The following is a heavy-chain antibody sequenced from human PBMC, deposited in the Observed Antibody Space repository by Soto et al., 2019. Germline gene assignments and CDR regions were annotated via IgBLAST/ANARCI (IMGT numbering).Heavy chain of an antibody. J-gene: IGHJ3*02. CDR3: ARDIGDIVVVVAATHGDAFDT. V-gene: IGHV3-21*01. CDR2: ISSSSSYI. Sequence: EVQLVESGGGLVKPGGSLRLSCAASGFTFSSYSMNWVRQAPGKGLEWVSSISSSSSYIYYADSVKGRFTISRDNAKNSLYLQMSGLRAEDTAVYYCARDIGDIVVVVAATHGDAFDTWGQGTMGTVSS. CDR1: GFTFSSYS. D-gene: IGHD2-15*01.